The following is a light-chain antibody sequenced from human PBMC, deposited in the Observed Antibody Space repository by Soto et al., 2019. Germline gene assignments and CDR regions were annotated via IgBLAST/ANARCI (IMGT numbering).Light chain of an antibody. CDR3: KQYYDSPRT. V-gene: IGKV1-8*01. Sequence: AIRLTQSPSSLSASTGDRVTITCRASQGISSYLAWYQQKPGKAPKLLIYAASTLQSGVPSRFSGSGSGTDFTLTISCLQSEDFATYYCKQYYDSPRTFGQGTKVDIK. CDR1: QGISSY. J-gene: IGKJ1*01. CDR2: AAS.